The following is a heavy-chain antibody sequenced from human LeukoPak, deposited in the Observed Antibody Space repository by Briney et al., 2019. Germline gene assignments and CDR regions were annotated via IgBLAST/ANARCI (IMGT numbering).Heavy chain of an antibody. J-gene: IGHJ6*02. D-gene: IGHD3-16*02. CDR1: GGSISGYY. Sequence: SETLSLTCTVSGGSISGYYWSWIRQPPGKGLEWIGLIDYTGSTNYNPSLKSRLTISVDTSKKQFSVNLSSVTAADTAVYYCAGRYSYGLSPYALDVWGQGTTVTVSS. V-gene: IGHV4-59*01. CDR2: IDYTGST. CDR3: AGRYSYGLSPYALDV.